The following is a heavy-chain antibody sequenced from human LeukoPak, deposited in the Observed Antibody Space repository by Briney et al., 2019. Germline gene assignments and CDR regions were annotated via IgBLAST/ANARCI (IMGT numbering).Heavy chain of an antibody. Sequence: GGSLRLPCAASGFTFSSYAMSWVRQAPGKGLEWVSAISGSGGSTYYADSVKGRFTISRDNSKNTLYLQMNSLRAEDTAVYYCAKVLYYYYYYMDVWGKGTTVTVSS. J-gene: IGHJ6*03. V-gene: IGHV3-23*01. CDR3: AKVLYYYYYYMDV. CDR2: ISGSGGST. CDR1: GFTFSSYA.